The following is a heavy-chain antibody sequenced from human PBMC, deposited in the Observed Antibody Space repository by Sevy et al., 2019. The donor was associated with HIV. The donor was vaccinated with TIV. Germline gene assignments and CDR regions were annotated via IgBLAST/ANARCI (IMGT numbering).Heavy chain of an antibody. Sequence: GGSLRLSCAASGFTFSSYSMNWVRQAPGKGLEWVSYIDSSSSTIYDADSVKGRFTISRDNARNSLYLQMNSLRAEDTAVYYCTRDLTGVRGVIRFDPLGQGTLVTVSS. D-gene: IGHD3-10*01. CDR1: GFTFSSYS. CDR3: TRDLTGVRGVIRFDP. V-gene: IGHV3-48*01. J-gene: IGHJ5*02. CDR2: IDSSSSTI.